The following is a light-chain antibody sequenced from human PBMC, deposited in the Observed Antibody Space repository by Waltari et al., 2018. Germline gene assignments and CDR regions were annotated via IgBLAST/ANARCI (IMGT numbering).Light chain of an antibody. J-gene: IGLJ3*02. V-gene: IGLV1-47*01. CDR1: SSNLGRNF. Sequence: QSVLTPAPSASGTPGQRVTISCSGSSSNLGRNFVFWYQLLPGMAPKLLIFRNNQRPSGCPDRVSGSKSCTSASLAVSGLRSEDEADYSCAAWDDSLRGPVFGTGTKLTVL. CDR3: AAWDDSLRGPV. CDR2: RNN.